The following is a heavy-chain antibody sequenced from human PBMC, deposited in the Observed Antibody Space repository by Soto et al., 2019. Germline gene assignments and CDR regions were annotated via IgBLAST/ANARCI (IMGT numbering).Heavy chain of an antibody. Sequence: VQLVQSGAEVKKPGASVKISCKASGYTFTTNFIHWIRQAPGQGLEWVGIISPGGGTTVYAQKFQGRVTMTRDTSTSTVHMELRSLRSEDTAVFYCARAHYDSDAFDFWGQGTMVIVSS. J-gene: IGHJ3*01. CDR1: GYTFTTNF. V-gene: IGHV1-46*03. CDR3: ARAHYDSDAFDF. D-gene: IGHD3-22*01. CDR2: ISPGGGTT.